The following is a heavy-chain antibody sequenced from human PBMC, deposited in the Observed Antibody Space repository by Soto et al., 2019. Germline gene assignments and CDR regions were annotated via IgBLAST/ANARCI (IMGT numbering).Heavy chain of an antibody. CDR2: IWYDGSNK. V-gene: IGHV3-33*01. D-gene: IGHD3-22*01. CDR3: ARDFGEVVITRNFDY. J-gene: IGHJ4*02. CDR1: GFTFSSYG. Sequence: GGSLRLSCAASGFTFSSYGMHWVRQAPGKGLEWVAVIWYDGSNKYYADSVKGRFTISRDNSKNTLYLQMNSLRAEDTAVHYCARDFGEVVITRNFDYWGQGTLVTVSS.